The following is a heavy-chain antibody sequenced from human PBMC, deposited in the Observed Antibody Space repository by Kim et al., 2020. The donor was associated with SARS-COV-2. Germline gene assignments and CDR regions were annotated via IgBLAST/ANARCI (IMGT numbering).Heavy chain of an antibody. CDR3: AKPEGGLGESTYYYYGMDV. J-gene: IGHJ6*02. D-gene: IGHD3-16*01. V-gene: IGHV1-69*13. CDR2: IIPIFGTA. Sequence: SVKVSCKASGGTFSSYAISWVRQAPGQGLEWMGGIIPIFGTANYAQKFQGRVTITADESTCTAYMELSSLRSEDTAVYYCAKPEGGLGESTYYYYGMDVWGQGTTVTVSS. CDR1: GGTFSSYA.